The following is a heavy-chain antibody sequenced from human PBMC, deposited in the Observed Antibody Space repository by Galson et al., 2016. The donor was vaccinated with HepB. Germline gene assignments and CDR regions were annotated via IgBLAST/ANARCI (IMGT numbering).Heavy chain of an antibody. CDR2: IYYSGST. V-gene: IGHV4-39*07. CDR1: GGAISGSSFY. J-gene: IGHJ4*02. CDR3: ATDPHF. Sequence: SETLSLTCTVSGGAISGSSFYWGWTRQPPGKGLEWIGSIYYSGSTYYNPSLNSRVTISVDVSNNQFSLDLRSVTAADTAVYYCATDPHFWGQGTLVTVSS.